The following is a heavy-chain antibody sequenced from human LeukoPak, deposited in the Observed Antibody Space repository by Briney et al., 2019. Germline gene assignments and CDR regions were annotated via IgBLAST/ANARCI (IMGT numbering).Heavy chain of an antibody. Sequence: GASLQISCKGSGYSFTSYWIGWVRQMPGKGLEWMGSIYPGDSDTRYSPSFQGQVTISADKSISTAYLQWSSLKASDTAMYYCARTGMVRGFLYYYYGMDVWGQGTTVTVSS. CDR3: ARTGMVRGFLYYYYGMDV. V-gene: IGHV5-51*01. CDR2: IYPGDSDT. J-gene: IGHJ6*02. CDR1: GYSFTSYW. D-gene: IGHD3-10*01.